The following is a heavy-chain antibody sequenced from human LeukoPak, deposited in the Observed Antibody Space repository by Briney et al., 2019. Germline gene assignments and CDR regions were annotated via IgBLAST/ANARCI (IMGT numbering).Heavy chain of an antibody. CDR2: INHSGST. J-gene: IGHJ4*02. V-gene: IGHV4-34*01. CDR3: ARMVYAMNFIDY. CDR1: GGSFSGYY. D-gene: IGHD2-8*01. Sequence: TSETLSLTCAVYGGSFSGYYWSWIRQPPGKGLEWIGEINHSGSTNYNPSLKSRVTISVDTSKNQFSLKLSSVTAADTAVYYCARMVYAMNFIDYWGQGTLVTVSS.